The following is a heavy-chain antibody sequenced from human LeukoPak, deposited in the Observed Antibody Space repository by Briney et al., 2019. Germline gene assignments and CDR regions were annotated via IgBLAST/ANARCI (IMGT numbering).Heavy chain of an antibody. D-gene: IGHD3-10*01. V-gene: IGHV3-30*19. CDR3: ARDDGSGKFDY. CDR2: ISYDGSNK. CDR1: GLTFGSFG. Sequence: GGSLRLSWAAPGLTFGSFGMHWVRKLQGRGRGWVAVISYDGSNKYYADSVKGRFTISRDNSKNTLYLQMNSLRAEDTAVYYCARDDGSGKFDYWGQGTLVTVSS. J-gene: IGHJ4*02.